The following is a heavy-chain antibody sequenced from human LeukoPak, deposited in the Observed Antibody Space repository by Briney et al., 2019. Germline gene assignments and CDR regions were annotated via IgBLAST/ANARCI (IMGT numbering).Heavy chain of an antibody. CDR2: IIPILSRA. D-gene: IGHD6-13*01. CDR3: ARGGSSSWSFDY. J-gene: IGHJ4*02. V-gene: IGHV1-69*08. CDR1: GGTFSSYT. Sequence: ASVKLSCKASGGTFSSYTISWGRQAPGQGLEWMGRIIPILSRANYAQKFQGRVTITAEKSTSTAYMELSSLRSEDTAVYYCARGGSSSWSFDYWGQGTLVTVSS.